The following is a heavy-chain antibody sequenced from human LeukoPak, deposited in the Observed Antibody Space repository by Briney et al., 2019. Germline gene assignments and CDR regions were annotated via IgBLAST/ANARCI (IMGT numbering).Heavy chain of an antibody. Sequence: PSETLSLTCTVSGGSISSSSYYWGWIRQPPGKGLEWIGSIYYSGSTYYNPSLKSRVTISVDTSKNQLSLKLSSVTAADTAVYYCARLGSSSWYVGYWGQGTLVTVSS. J-gene: IGHJ4*02. V-gene: IGHV4-39*01. D-gene: IGHD6-13*01. CDR1: GGSISSSSYY. CDR3: ARLGSSSWYVGY. CDR2: IYYSGST.